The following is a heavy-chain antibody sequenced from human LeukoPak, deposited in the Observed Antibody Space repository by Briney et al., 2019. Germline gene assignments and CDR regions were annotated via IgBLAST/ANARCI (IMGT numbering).Heavy chain of an antibody. CDR3: ARDRVRVAAGRLIDY. Sequence: GGSLRLSCAASGFTFSSYGMHWVRQAPGKGLEWVAVIWYDGSNKYYADSVKGRFTISRDNSKNTLYLQMNSLRAEDTAVYYCARDRVRVAAGRLIDYWGQRTLVTVSS. J-gene: IGHJ4*02. V-gene: IGHV3-33*01. CDR2: IWYDGSNK. D-gene: IGHD6-13*01. CDR1: GFTFSSYG.